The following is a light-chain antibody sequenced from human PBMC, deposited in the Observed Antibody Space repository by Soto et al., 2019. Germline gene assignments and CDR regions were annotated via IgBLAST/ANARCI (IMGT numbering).Light chain of an antibody. CDR3: QQRSNWPYT. V-gene: IGKV3-11*01. CDR2: DAS. CDR1: QSVSSY. Sequence: EIVLTQSPATLSLSPGERATLSCRASQSVSSYLAWYQQKPGQAPRLLIYDASNRATGIPARFSGSGSETDFTLTISSLEPDDFAVYYCQQRSNWPYTFGQGTKLEIK. J-gene: IGKJ2*01.